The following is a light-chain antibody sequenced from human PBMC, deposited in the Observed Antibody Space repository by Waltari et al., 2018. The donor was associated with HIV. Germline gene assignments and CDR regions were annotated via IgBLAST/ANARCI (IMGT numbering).Light chain of an antibody. V-gene: IGLV2-23*02. CDR1: STDAGNFNL. J-gene: IGLJ1*01. CDR2: EVT. CDR3: YSYSDTSSSYV. Sequence: QSALTQPASVSGSPGQSITLSCTGTSTDAGNFNLLSWYQQYPGNAPKLLIYEVTKRPSGASNRFSASKSGNTASLTISGLRAEDEADYYCYSYSDTSSSYVFGTGTKVTVL.